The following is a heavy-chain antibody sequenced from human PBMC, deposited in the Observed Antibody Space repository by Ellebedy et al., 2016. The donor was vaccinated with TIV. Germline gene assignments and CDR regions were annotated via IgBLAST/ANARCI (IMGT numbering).Heavy chain of an antibody. V-gene: IGHV3-49*03. CDR3: SRDLNWEAWFDP. Sequence: GESLKISCTGSGFTLGDYAMSWFRQAPGKGLEWVGFIRSKAYGGTTEYAASVKGRFTISRDDSKSIAYLPMNSLKSEDTAVYYCSRDLNWEAWFDPWGQGTLVTVSS. CDR2: IRSKAYGGTT. J-gene: IGHJ5*02. CDR1: GFTLGDYA. D-gene: IGHD3/OR15-3a*01.